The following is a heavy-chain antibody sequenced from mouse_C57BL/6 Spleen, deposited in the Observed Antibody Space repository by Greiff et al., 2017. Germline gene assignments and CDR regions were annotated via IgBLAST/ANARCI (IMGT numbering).Heavy chain of an antibody. J-gene: IGHJ4*01. CDR2: ISYDGSN. CDR3: ASYGYYVNYYAMDY. D-gene: IGHD2-3*01. Sequence: VQLQQSGPGLVKPSQSLSLTCSVTGYSITSGYYWNWIRQFPGNKLEWMGYISYDGSNNYNPSLKNRISITRDTSKNQFFLKLNSVTTEDTATYYCASYGYYVNYYAMDYWGQGTSVTVSS. CDR1: GYSITSGYY. V-gene: IGHV3-6*01.